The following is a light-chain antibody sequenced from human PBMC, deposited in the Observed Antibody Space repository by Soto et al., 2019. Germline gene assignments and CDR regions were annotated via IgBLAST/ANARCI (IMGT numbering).Light chain of an antibody. J-gene: IGKJ1*01. CDR3: QQYGYWPRT. CDR1: QSLRSN. V-gene: IGKV3-15*01. CDR2: GAS. Sequence: EIVMTQSPPTLSVSPGEGATLACRASQSLRSNLAWYQQKPGQAPRLLIYGASTRATGIPARFSGSGSGTDFTLTISGLQSEDSAVYYCQQYGYWPRTFGQGTKVDI.